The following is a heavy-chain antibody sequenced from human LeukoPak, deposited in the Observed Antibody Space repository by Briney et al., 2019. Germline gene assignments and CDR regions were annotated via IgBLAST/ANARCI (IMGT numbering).Heavy chain of an antibody. J-gene: IGHJ6*03. CDR1: GFTFSSYA. Sequence: GGSLRLSCAASGFTFSSYAMHWVRQAPGKGLEYVSAISSNGGSTYYANSVKDRFTISRDNSKNTLYLQMGSLRAEDMAVYYCARDLHPRYSSSYDYYYYMDVWGKGTTVTVSS. CDR3: ARDLHPRYSSSYDYYYYMDV. CDR2: ISSNGGST. V-gene: IGHV3-64*01. D-gene: IGHD6-6*01.